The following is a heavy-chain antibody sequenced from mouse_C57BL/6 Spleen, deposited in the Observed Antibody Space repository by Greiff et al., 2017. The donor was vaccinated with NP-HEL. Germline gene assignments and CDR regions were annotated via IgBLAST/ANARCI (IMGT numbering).Heavy chain of an antibody. J-gene: IGHJ4*01. D-gene: IGHD1-3*01. V-gene: IGHV1-80*01. Sequence: VQLQQSGAELVKPGASVKISCKASGYAFSSYWMNWVKQRPGKGLEWIGQIYPGDGDTNYNGKFKGKATLTADKSSSTAYMQLSSLTSEDSAVYFCARLDRLRDAMDYWGQGTSVTVSS. CDR3: ARLDRLRDAMDY. CDR2: IYPGDGDT. CDR1: GYAFSSYW.